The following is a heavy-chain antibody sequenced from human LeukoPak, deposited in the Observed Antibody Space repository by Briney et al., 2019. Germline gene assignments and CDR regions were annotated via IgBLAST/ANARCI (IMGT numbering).Heavy chain of an antibody. D-gene: IGHD2-15*01. J-gene: IGHJ4*02. CDR3: ARDGGSGGRKIDY. CDR2: IYHSGST. CDR1: GYSISSGYY. Sequence: SETLSPTCTVSGYSISSGYYWGWIRQPPGKGLEWIGSIYHSGSTYYNPSLKSRVTISVDTSKNQFSLKLSSVTAADTAVYYCARDGGSGGRKIDYWGQGTLVTVSS. V-gene: IGHV4-38-2*02.